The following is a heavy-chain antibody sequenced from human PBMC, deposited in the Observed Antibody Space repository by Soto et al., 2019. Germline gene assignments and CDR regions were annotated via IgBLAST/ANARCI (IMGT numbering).Heavy chain of an antibody. Sequence: QVQLQESGPGLVKPSETLSLICTVSGASLRSGSYYWSWIRQPPGKGLEWIGYISHSGRTNYDPPLQGRPPMSVGKSPNQFSLQLNSVAAADTAVYYCSYGSPFDFWGQGTLVTVSS. CDR2: ISHSGRT. CDR1: GASLRSGSYY. CDR3: SYGSPFDF. D-gene: IGHD3-10*01. V-gene: IGHV4-61*01. J-gene: IGHJ4*02.